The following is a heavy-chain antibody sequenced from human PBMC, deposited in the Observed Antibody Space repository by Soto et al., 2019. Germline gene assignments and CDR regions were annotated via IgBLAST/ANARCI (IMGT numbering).Heavy chain of an antibody. Sequence: QEQLVQSGAEVKKPGASVKVSCKASGYTFTGYYMHWVRQAPGQGLEWMGWINPNSGGINYAQKFQGRVSMTRDTSISTAYMELRRLRSDDTAVYYCSRGYCSSTSCPSDYWGQGTLVTVSS. CDR1: GYTFTGYY. V-gene: IGHV1-2*02. J-gene: IGHJ4*02. CDR2: INPNSGGI. CDR3: SRGYCSSTSCPSDY. D-gene: IGHD2-2*01.